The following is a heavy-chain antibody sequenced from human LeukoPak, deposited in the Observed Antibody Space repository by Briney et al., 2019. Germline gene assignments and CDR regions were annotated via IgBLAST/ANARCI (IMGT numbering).Heavy chain of an antibody. V-gene: IGHV1-2*02. D-gene: IGHD3-10*01. CDR1: GYTFTGYY. J-gene: IGHJ4*02. CDR2: INPNSGGT. CDR3: ASRSPRGFGELHFDY. Sequence: ASVKVSCKASGYTFTGYYMHWVRQAPGQGLEWMGWINPNSGGTNYAQKFQGRVTMTRDTSISTAYMELSRLRSDDTAVYYCASRSPRGFGELHFDYWGQGTLVTVSS.